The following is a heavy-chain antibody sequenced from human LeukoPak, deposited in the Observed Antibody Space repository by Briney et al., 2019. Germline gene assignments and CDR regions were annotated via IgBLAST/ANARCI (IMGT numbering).Heavy chain of an antibody. V-gene: IGHV3-53*01. CDR3: ARQANCYDSSGQEGFFDI. CDR2: IYSGGST. J-gene: IGHJ3*02. CDR1: GFTVSSNY. Sequence: GGSLRLSCAASGFTVSSNYMSWVRQAPGKGLEWVSVIYSGGSTYHADSVKGRFTISRDNSKNTLYLHMNSLRADDTAVYYCARQANCYDSSGQEGFFDIWGQGTMVTVSS. D-gene: IGHD3-22*01.